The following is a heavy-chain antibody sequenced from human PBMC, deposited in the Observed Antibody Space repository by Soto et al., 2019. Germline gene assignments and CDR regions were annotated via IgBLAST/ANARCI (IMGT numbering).Heavy chain of an antibody. CDR1: GGSFSGYY. J-gene: IGHJ5*02. CDR2: INHSGST. Sequence: SETLSLTCAVYGGSFSGYYWSWIRQPPGKGLEWIGEINHSGSTNYNPSLKSRVTISVDTSKNQFSLKLSSVTAADTAVYYCARAGGEQWLVREDWFDPWGQGTLVTVSS. CDR3: ARAGGEQWLVREDWFDP. D-gene: IGHD6-19*01. V-gene: IGHV4-34*01.